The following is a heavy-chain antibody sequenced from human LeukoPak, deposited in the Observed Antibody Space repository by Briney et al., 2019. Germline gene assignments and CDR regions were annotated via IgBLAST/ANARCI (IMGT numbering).Heavy chain of an antibody. D-gene: IGHD1-26*01. CDR1: GYTLTELS. CDR2: FDPEDGET. Sequence: GASVKVSCKVSGYTLTELSMHWVRQAPGKGVEWMGGFDPEDGETIYAQKFQGRVTMTEDTSTDTAYMELSSLRSEDTAVYYCATDAVDIVGATTMVYWGQGTLVTVSS. V-gene: IGHV1-24*01. J-gene: IGHJ4*02. CDR3: ATDAVDIVGATTMVY.